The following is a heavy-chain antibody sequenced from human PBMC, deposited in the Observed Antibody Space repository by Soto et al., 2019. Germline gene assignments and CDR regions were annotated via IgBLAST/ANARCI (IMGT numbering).Heavy chain of an antibody. Sequence: SVKVSCKASGGTFSSYAISWVRQAPGQGLEWMGGIIPIFGTANYAQKFQGRVTITADESTSTAYMELSSLRSEDTAVYYCVRDRVRQSRPFDPWGQGTLVTVSS. CDR2: IIPIFGTA. D-gene: IGHD3-10*01. V-gene: IGHV1-69*13. CDR1: GGTFSSYA. J-gene: IGHJ5*02. CDR3: VRDRVRQSRPFDP.